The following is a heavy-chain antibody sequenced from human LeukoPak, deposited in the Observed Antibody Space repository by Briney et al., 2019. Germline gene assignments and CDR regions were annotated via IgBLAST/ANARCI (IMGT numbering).Heavy chain of an antibody. CDR3: ARDQAGAHGY. CDR1: GFTFSSYA. V-gene: IGHV3-30-3*01. D-gene: IGHD1-26*01. CDR2: ISYDGSNK. Sequence: SGGSLRLSCAASGFTFSSYAMHWVRQAPGKGLEWVAVISYDGSNKYYADSVKGRFTISRDNSKNTLYLQMNSLRAEDTAVYYCARDQAGAHGYWGQGTLVTVSS. J-gene: IGHJ4*02.